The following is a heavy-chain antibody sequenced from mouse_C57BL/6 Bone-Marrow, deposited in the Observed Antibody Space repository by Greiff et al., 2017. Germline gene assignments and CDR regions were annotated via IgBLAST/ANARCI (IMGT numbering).Heavy chain of an antibody. J-gene: IGHJ2*01. Sequence: QVQLQQPGAELVRPGTSVKLSCKASGYTFTSYWMHWVKQRPGQGLEWIGVIDPSDSYPNYNQKFKGKATLTVDTSSSTAYMQLSSLTSEDSAVYDRARMVLVTTVVDYFDYWGQGTTLTVSS. CDR3: ARMVLVTTVVDYFDY. V-gene: IGHV1-59*01. CDR1: GYTFTSYW. D-gene: IGHD1-1*01. CDR2: IDPSDSYP.